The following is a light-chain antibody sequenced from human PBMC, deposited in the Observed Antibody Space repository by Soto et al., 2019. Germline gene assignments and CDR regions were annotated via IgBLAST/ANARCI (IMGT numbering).Light chain of an antibody. J-gene: IGLJ1*01. V-gene: IGLV2-14*01. CDR1: RSDIGDYNY. CDR2: EVS. CDR3: CSYSTTIPYV. Sequence: ALAQPASVSGSPGQSITISCTGTRSDIGDYNYVSWYQQYPGKAPKLIISEVSSRPSGISNRFSGSKSASTASLTISGLQPEDEADYYCCSYSTTIPYVFGTGTKVTVL.